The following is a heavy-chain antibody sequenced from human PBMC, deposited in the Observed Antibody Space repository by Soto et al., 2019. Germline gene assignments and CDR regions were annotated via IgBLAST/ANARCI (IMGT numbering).Heavy chain of an antibody. CDR3: ARAAGMEVVIKAGFDP. Sequence: SVKVSCKASGGTFSSYAISWVRQAPGQGLEWMGGIIPIFGTANYAQKFQGRVTITADESTSTAYMELSSLRSEDTAVYYCARAAGMEVVIKAGFDPWGQGTLVTVSS. CDR2: IIPIFGTA. CDR1: GGTFSSYA. V-gene: IGHV1-69*13. D-gene: IGHD3-22*01. J-gene: IGHJ5*02.